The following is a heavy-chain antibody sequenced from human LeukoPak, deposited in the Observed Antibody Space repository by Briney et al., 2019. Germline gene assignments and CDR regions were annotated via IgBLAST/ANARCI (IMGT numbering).Heavy chain of an antibody. Sequence: GGSLRLSCAASGFTFSNSAMTWVRQAPGRGLEWVSGITSTGGSTYYGDSVKGRFTISRGNSRNTLYLQMNSLRAEDTARYYCARYDDFWGQGTLVTVSS. CDR2: ITSTGGST. V-gene: IGHV3-23*01. J-gene: IGHJ4*02. CDR1: GFTFSNSA. D-gene: IGHD1-1*01. CDR3: ARYDDF.